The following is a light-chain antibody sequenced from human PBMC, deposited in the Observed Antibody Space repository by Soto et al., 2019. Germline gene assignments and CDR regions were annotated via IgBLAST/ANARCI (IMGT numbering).Light chain of an antibody. CDR1: QGIGSW. CDR2: AAS. CDR3: QQANSFPRT. J-gene: IGKJ1*01. Sequence: DIQMTQSPSSVSASVGDRVTITCRASQGIGSWLAWYQQKPGKAPKLLIYAASTLQSGVPPRFSGSGSGTEFTLTISSLQPEDFATYYCQQANSFPRTFGQGTKVEIK. V-gene: IGKV1-12*01.